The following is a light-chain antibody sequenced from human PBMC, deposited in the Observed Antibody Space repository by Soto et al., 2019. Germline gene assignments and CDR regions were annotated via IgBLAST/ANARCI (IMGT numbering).Light chain of an antibody. CDR1: SSDVGGYKY. CDR3: SSYTTSSPCV. Sequence: SALTQPASVSGSPGQSITISCTGTSSDVGGYKYVSWYQQYPGKAPKLMMYEVSNRPSGVSNRFSGSKSGNTASLTISGLQAEDEADYYCSSYTTSSPCVFGTGTKVTV. J-gene: IGLJ1*01. V-gene: IGLV2-14*01. CDR2: EVS.